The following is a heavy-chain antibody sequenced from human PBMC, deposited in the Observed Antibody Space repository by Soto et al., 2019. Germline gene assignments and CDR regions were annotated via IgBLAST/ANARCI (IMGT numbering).Heavy chain of an antibody. CDR3: ASGVFGLVSPVIGGY. J-gene: IGHJ4*02. Sequence: GSLRLSCAASGFTLSYYGMSWVRQAPGKGLEWVSSISRTSNYIYYTDSVKGRFTISRDNAKNSIYLQMNSLRAEDTATYYCASGVFGLVSPVIGGYWGQGTLVTVSS. V-gene: IGHV3-21*01. CDR1: GFTLSYYG. D-gene: IGHD3-3*01. CDR2: ISRTSNYI.